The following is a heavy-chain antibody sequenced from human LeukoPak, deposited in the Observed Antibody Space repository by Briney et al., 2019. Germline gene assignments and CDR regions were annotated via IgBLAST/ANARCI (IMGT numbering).Heavy chain of an antibody. V-gene: IGHV3-7*01. J-gene: IGHJ5*02. D-gene: IGHD3-3*01. CDR1: GFTFSSYW. Sequence: GGSLRLSCAASGFTFSSYWMSWVRQAPGKGLEWVANIRHDGSEKYYVDSVKGRFTISRDNAKDSLYLQMNSLRVEDTAVYYCARGGHHTYDFWSGYYNWFDPWGQGTLVTVSS. CDR2: IRHDGSEK. CDR3: ARGGHHTYDFWSGYYNWFDP.